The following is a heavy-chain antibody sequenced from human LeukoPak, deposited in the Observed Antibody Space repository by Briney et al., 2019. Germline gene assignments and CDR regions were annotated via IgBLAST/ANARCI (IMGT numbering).Heavy chain of an antibody. CDR3: AKSDFWTGPFDY. D-gene: IGHD3/OR15-3a*01. J-gene: IGHJ4*02. V-gene: IGHV3-23*01. CDR1: GFTFSNFW. Sequence: GGSLRLSCAASGFTFSNFWLSWVRQAPGKGLEWVSGISGSGDSTYYADSVKGRFTISRDNSKNTLYLQMNSLRAEDTALYYCAKSDFWTGPFDYWGQGTLVTVSS. CDR2: ISGSGDST.